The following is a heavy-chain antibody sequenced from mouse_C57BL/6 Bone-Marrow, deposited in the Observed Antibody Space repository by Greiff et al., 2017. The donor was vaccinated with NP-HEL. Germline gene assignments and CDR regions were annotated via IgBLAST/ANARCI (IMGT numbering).Heavy chain of an antibody. CDR3: AREGLRRRDWYFDV. J-gene: IGHJ1*03. D-gene: IGHD2-4*01. V-gene: IGHV3-1*01. CDR1: GYSITSGYD. Sequence: EVKLEESGPGMVKPSQSLSLTCTVTGYSITSGYDWHWIRHFPGNKLEWMGYISYSGSTNYNPSLKSRISITHDTSKNHFFLKLNSVTTEDTATYYCAREGLRRRDWYFDVWGTGTTVTVSS. CDR2: ISYSGST.